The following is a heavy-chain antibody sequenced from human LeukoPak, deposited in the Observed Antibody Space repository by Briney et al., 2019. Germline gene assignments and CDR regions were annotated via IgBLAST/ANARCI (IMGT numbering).Heavy chain of an antibody. Sequence: GGSLRLSCAASGFTFSDYYMSWVRQAPGKGLEWGSYISSSSSYTNYADSVKGRSTISRDNAKNSLYLQMNSLRAEDTAVYYCARDHSGSYWGFDYWGQGTLVTVSS. V-gene: IGHV3-11*05. D-gene: IGHD1-26*01. CDR3: ARDHSGSYWGFDY. CDR1: GFTFSDYY. J-gene: IGHJ4*02. CDR2: ISSSSSYT.